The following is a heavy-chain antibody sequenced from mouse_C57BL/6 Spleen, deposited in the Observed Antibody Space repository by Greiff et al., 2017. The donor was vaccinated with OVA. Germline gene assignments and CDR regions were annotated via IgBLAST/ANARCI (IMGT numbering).Heavy chain of an antibody. CDR3: AREFINYAMDY. V-gene: IGHV1-53*01. D-gene: IGHD1-1*01. CDR2: INPSNGGT. CDR1: GYTFTSYW. J-gene: IGHJ4*01. Sequence: QVHVKQPGTELVKPGASVKLSCKASGYTFTSYWMHWVKQRPGQGLEWIGNINPSNGGTNYNEKFKSKATLTVDKSSSTAYMQLSSLTSEDSAVYYCAREFINYAMDYWGQGTSVTVSS.